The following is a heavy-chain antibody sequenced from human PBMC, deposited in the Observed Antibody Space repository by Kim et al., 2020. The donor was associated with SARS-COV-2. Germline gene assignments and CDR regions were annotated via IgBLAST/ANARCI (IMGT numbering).Heavy chain of an antibody. CDR1: GYNFFGYY. D-gene: IGHD6-13*01. CDR2: INPYNGEA. V-gene: IGHV1-2*06. CDR3: ARVGNIAATQASWVSPKIYFDY. J-gene: IGHJ4*02. Sequence: ASVKVSCKASGYNFFGYYLTWVRQAPGQGLEWMGRINPYNGEATYGQNFQGRVTMTRDTSINTIHMELSRLRSDDTAVYYCARVGNIAATQASWVSPKIYFDYWGQGTLVTVSS.